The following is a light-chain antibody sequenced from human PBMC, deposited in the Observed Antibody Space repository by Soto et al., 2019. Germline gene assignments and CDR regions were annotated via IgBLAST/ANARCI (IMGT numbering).Light chain of an antibody. Sequence: DVVMTQSPLSLPVTLGQPASISCRSNQSLVHSDGIAYFSWFQXRQGRSPRRXIYKVSNRDSGVPARFSGSGSGTDLALKISRVEAEEGGVYYCMQGTHWPITFGQGTRLEIK. CDR3: MQGTHWPIT. CDR2: KVS. V-gene: IGKV2-30*02. CDR1: QSLVHSDGIAY. J-gene: IGKJ5*01.